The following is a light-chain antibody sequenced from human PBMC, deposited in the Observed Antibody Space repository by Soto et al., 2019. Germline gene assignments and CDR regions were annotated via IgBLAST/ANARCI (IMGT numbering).Light chain of an antibody. V-gene: IGKV3-15*01. CDR1: QSVSSN. CDR3: QQYNNWPPEWT. Sequence: EIVLTQSPATRSVSPGERATLSCRASQSVSSNLAWYQQKPGQAPRLLIYGASTRATGIPARFSGSGSGTEFTLTISSLQSEDFAVYYCQQYNNWPPEWTFGQGTKVEIK. J-gene: IGKJ1*01. CDR2: GAS.